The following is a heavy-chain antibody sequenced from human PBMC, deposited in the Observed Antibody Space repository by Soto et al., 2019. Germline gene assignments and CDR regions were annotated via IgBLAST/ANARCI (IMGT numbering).Heavy chain of an antibody. D-gene: IGHD3-22*01. V-gene: IGHV1-69*12. CDR2: IIPMFNTP. CDR1: GGTFSTYT. CDR3: TRDLYYFDSSAYYGRNWFDP. Sequence: QVQLVQSGAEVKKPGSSVKVSCKASGGTFSTYTMSWVRQAPGQGLEWMGGIIPMFNTPNYAENFQGRVTITADESTNTAYMELRSLRSDDTAVYYCTRDLYYFDSSAYYGRNWFDPWGQGTLVTVSS. J-gene: IGHJ5*02.